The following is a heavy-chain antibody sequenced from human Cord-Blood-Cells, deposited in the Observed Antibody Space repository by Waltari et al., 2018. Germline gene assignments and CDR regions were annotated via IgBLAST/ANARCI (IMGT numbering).Heavy chain of an antibody. CDR2: ISYDGRNK. CDR1: GFTFSSYG. V-gene: IGHV3-30*18. CDR3: AKDRQYQLLYWFDP. D-gene: IGHD2-2*01. Sequence: QVQLVESGGGVVQPGRSLRLSCAASGFTFSSYGMHWVRQAPGKGLEGVAVISYDGRNKYYADSVKGRFTISRDNSKNTLYLRMNSRRAEDTAVYYCAKDRQYQLLYWFDPWGQGTLVTVSS. J-gene: IGHJ5*02.